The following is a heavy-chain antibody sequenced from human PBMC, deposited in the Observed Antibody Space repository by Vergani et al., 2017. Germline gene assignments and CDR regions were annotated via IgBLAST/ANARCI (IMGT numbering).Heavy chain of an antibody. D-gene: IGHD1-26*01. CDR2: INHSGST. Sequence: QVQLQQWVAGLLKPSETLSLTCAVYGGSFSGYYWSWVRQPPGKGLEWLGEINHSGSTYYKPSLKSRVTISVDTSKNQFSLKLNSLTAADTAVYYCARAPKVGGTERYFDLWGRGTLVTVSS. V-gene: IGHV4-34*01. CDR1: GGSFSGYY. J-gene: IGHJ2*01. CDR3: ARAPKVGGTERYFDL.